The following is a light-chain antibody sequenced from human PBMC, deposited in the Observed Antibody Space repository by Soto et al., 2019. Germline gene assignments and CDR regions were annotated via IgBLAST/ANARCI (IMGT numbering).Light chain of an antibody. CDR2: DVS. V-gene: IGLV2-14*01. J-gene: IGLJ1*01. CDR1: SSDVGGYNY. CDR3: SSYTSSSTPNCV. Sequence: SLLTQPASVSGSPGQSITISCTGTSSDVGGYNYVSWYQQHPGKAPKLMIYDVSNRPSGVSNRFSGSKSGNTASLTISGLQAEDEADYFCSSYTSSSTPNCVFGTGTKVTVL.